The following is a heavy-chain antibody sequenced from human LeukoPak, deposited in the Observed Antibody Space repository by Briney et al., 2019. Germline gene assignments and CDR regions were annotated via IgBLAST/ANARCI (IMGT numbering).Heavy chain of an antibody. V-gene: IGHV3-9*01. Sequence: GGSLRLSCAASGFTFDGYAMHWVRQAPGKGLEWVSGISWNSGSKGYADSVKGRFTISRDNAKNSLYLQMNSLRAEDTALYYCAKDCCSSSWYTPNFDYWGQGTLVTVSS. D-gene: IGHD6-13*01. J-gene: IGHJ4*02. CDR2: ISWNSGSK. CDR3: AKDCCSSSWYTPNFDY. CDR1: GFTFDGYA.